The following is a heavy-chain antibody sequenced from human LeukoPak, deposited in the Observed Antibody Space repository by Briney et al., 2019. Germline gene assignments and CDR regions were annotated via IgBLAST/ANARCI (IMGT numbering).Heavy chain of an antibody. CDR3: ARSERDGYYYGSGSSFDC. V-gene: IGHV1-69*06. D-gene: IGHD3-10*01. Sequence: ASVKVSCKASGGTFSSYAISWVRQAPGQGLEWMGGIIPIFGTANCAQKFQGRVTITADKSTSTAYMELSSLRSEDTAVYYCARSERDGYYYGSGSSFDCWGQGTLVTVSS. CDR1: GGTFSSYA. CDR2: IIPIFGTA. J-gene: IGHJ4*02.